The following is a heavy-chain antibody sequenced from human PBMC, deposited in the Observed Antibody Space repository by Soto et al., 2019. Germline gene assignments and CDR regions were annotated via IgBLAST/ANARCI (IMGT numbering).Heavy chain of an antibody. V-gene: IGHV3-7*01. Sequence: EVQLVESGGGLVQPGGSLRLSCAASGFTFSSYWMSWVRQAPGKGLEWVANIKQDGSEKYYVDSVKGRFTISRDNAKNSLYLQMNSLRAEDTAVYYCARDAIMIFGGHGMDVWGQGTTVTVSS. CDR3: ARDAIMIFGGHGMDV. J-gene: IGHJ6*02. D-gene: IGHD3-3*01. CDR2: IKQDGSEK. CDR1: GFTFSSYW.